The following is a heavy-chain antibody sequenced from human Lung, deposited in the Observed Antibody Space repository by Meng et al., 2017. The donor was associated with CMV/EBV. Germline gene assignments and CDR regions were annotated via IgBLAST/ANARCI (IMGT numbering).Heavy chain of an antibody. V-gene: IGHV3-9*01. Sequence: SLKISCAASGFTFDDYAMHWVRQAPGKGLEWVSGISWNSGSIGYADSVKGRFTISRDNAKNSLYLQMNSLRAEDTAVYYCARDKAYDFWSGYYYYGMDVWGQGTTVTVSS. D-gene: IGHD3-3*01. CDR2: ISWNSGSI. J-gene: IGHJ6*02. CDR1: GFTFDDYA. CDR3: ARDKAYDFWSGYYYYGMDV.